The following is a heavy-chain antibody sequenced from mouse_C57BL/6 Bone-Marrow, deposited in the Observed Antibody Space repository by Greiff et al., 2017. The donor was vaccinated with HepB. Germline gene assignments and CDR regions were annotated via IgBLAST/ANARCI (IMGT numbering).Heavy chain of an antibody. CDR3: ARDGDYDAAY. V-gene: IGHV1-81*01. J-gene: IGHJ3*01. CDR2: IYPRSGNT. D-gene: IGHD2-4*01. Sequence: VQLQQSGAELARPGASVKLSCKASGYTFTSYGISWVKQRTGQGLEWIGEIYPRSGNTYYNEKFKGKATLSADKSSSTAYMELRSLTSEDSAVYFCARDGDYDAAYWGQGTLVTVSA. CDR1: GYTFTSYG.